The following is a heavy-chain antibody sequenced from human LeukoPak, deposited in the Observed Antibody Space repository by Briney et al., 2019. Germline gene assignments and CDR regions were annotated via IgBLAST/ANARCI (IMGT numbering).Heavy chain of an antibody. CDR2: INHSGST. Sequence: SETLSPTCAVYGGSFSGYYWSWIRQPPGKGLEWIGEINHSGSTNYNPSLKSRVTISVDTSKNQFSLKLSSVTAADTAVYYCARGRGLLWFGELPDYWGQGTLVTVSS. V-gene: IGHV4-34*01. J-gene: IGHJ4*02. D-gene: IGHD3-10*01. CDR1: GGSFSGYY. CDR3: ARGRGLLWFGELPDY.